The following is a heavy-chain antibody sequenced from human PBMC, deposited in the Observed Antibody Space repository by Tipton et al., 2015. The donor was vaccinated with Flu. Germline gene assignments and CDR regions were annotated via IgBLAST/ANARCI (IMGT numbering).Heavy chain of an antibody. CDR3: ARDKGGETYTFDV. D-gene: IGHD4-17*01. CDR1: GYTFTSYN. V-gene: IGHV1-46*01. Sequence: QVQLVQSGPEVKKPGASVKVSCKASGYTFTSYNMHWVRQAPGQGLEWMGRIYPAGGGISYAQKFQGRVIMTRDRSTGTVHMELSSLRSDDTAMYYCARDKGGETYTFDVWGQGTMVTVSS. J-gene: IGHJ3*01. CDR2: IYPAGGGI.